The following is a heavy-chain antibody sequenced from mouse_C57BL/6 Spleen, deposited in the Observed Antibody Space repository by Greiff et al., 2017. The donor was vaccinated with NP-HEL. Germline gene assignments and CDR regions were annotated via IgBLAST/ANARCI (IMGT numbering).Heavy chain of an antibody. Sequence: QVQLQQSGAELAKPGASVKLSCKASGYTFTSYWMHWVKQRPGQGLEWIGYINPSSGYTKYNQKFKDKATLTVDKSSSTAYMQLSSLTYEDSAVYYCARRGTTETFDYWGQGTTLTVSS. J-gene: IGHJ2*01. D-gene: IGHD1-1*01. CDR3: ARRGTTETFDY. CDR2: INPSSGYT. CDR1: GYTFTSYW. V-gene: IGHV1-7*01.